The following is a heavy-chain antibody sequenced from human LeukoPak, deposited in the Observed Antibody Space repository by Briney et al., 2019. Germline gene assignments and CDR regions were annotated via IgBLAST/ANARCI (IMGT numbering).Heavy chain of an antibody. D-gene: IGHD3-10*01. CDR1: GGSVSSTFYY. V-gene: IGHV4-39*01. J-gene: IGHJ4*02. CDR2: IYYSGST. Sequence: PSETLSLTCTVSGGSVSSTFYYWGWIRQSPGKGLEWIGSIYYSGSTFYNPSLKGRVTISVDTSNNRFSLNLSSVTAADTAMYYCARSPERVRGFSIDLEYFDDCGQGTLVTVSS. CDR3: ARSPERVRGFSIDLEYFDD.